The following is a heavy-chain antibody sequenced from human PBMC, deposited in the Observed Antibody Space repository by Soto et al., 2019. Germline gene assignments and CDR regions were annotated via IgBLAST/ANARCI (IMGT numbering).Heavy chain of an antibody. Sequence: ASVKVSCKASGDTFTSYGISWVRQAPGQGLEWMGWISAYNGNTNYAQKLQGRVTMTTDTSTSTAYMELRSLRSDDTAVYYCAREVGSYYYDSSGYYDFDYWGQGTLVTVSS. CDR3: AREVGSYYYDSSGYYDFDY. D-gene: IGHD3-22*01. J-gene: IGHJ4*02. CDR1: GDTFTSYG. V-gene: IGHV1-18*01. CDR2: ISAYNGNT.